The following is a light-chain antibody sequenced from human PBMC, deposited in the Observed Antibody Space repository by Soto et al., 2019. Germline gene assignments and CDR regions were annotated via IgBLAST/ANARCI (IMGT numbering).Light chain of an antibody. CDR2: AAS. CDR1: QCISTY. V-gene: IGKV1-39*01. Sequence: DIQMTQSASSLSASVGDRVTITCRASQCISTYLIWYQQKLGKAPKLLIYAASSLPSGVTSRFGGSGSGTDFTLTITSLQPEDFASYFCQQGYSIPHTFGGGTKVEIK. CDR3: QQGYSIPHT. J-gene: IGKJ4*01.